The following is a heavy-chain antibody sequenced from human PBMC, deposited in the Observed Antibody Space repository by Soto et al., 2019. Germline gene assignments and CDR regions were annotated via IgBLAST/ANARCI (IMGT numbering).Heavy chain of an antibody. CDR1: GYTFTSYG. Sequence: ASVKVSCKASGYTFTSYGISWVRQAPGQGLEWMGWISAYNGNTNYAQKLQGRVTMTTDTSTSTAYMELRSLRSDDTAVYYCARDDCTNGVCYHYFDYWGQGTLVTVSS. D-gene: IGHD2-8*01. J-gene: IGHJ4*02. V-gene: IGHV1-18*04. CDR3: ARDDCTNGVCYHYFDY. CDR2: ISAYNGNT.